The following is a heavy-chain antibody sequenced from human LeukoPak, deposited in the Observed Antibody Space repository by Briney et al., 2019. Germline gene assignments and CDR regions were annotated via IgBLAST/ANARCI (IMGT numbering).Heavy chain of an antibody. J-gene: IGHJ4*02. CDR2: IKQDGSEK. CDR1: GFTFSSYW. Sequence: PGGSLRLSCAASGFTFSSYWMNWFRQAPGKGREWVANIKQDGSEKYYVDSVKGRFTISRDNAKNSLYLQMNSLRAEDTAVYYCAREGSYYDSSGYYSSFDYWGQGTLVTVSS. D-gene: IGHD3-22*01. CDR3: AREGSYYDSSGYYSSFDY. V-gene: IGHV3-7*03.